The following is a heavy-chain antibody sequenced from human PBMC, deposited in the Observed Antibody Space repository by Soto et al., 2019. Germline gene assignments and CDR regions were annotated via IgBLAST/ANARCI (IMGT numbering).Heavy chain of an antibody. CDR2: ISYDGSLQ. CDR3: VSDRGYGHASVPYS. Sequence: QAQLVESGGGVVQPGRSLRLSCAASGFAFSSYGMHWVRQAPGTGLEWVAVISYDGSLQHYADSVKGRFTISRDNSKNMVLLQMSSRRAEETAVYYCVSDRGYGHASVPYSWGQGTLVSVSS. J-gene: IGHJ4*02. D-gene: IGHD5-18*01. CDR1: GFAFSSYG. V-gene: IGHV3-30*03.